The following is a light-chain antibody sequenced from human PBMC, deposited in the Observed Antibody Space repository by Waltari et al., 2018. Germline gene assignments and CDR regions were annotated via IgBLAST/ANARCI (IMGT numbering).Light chain of an antibody. CDR3: QQYSTYPRT. CDR1: QDIASH. CDR2: AAS. J-gene: IGKJ1*01. Sequence: AIRMTQSPSSLSASTGDRVTITCRGSQDIASHLAWYQQKPGKAPDLLIFAASALQSGVPSRFSGSGSGTDFTLTIGCLQSEDFATYYCQQYSTYPRTFGQGTKVEIK. V-gene: IGKV1-8*01.